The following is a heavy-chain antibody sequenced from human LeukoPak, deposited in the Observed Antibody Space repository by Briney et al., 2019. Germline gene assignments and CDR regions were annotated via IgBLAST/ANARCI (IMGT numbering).Heavy chain of an antibody. J-gene: IGHJ4*02. CDR1: GGSISSYY. Sequence: PSETLSLTCTVSGGSISSYYWSWVRQRPGKGVEGRGYIYYSGSTNYNPSLKSRVTISVDTSKNQFSLKLSSATAADTAVYYCARAIAVAGNFDYWGQGTLVTVSS. V-gene: IGHV4-59*01. CDR3: ARAIAVAGNFDY. D-gene: IGHD6-19*01. CDR2: IYYSGST.